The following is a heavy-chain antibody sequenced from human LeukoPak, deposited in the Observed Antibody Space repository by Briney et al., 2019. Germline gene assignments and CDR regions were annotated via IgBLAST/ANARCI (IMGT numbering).Heavy chain of an antibody. CDR2: IKVDGSEK. Sequence: QPGGSLRLSCAASGFTFSTYWMSWVRQTPEKGLEWVANIKVDGSEKYYVDSVKGRFTISRDNAKNSLYLQMNSLRAEDTAVYYCAKEGSGWYGVDYWGQGTLVTVSS. V-gene: IGHV3-7*03. CDR1: GFTFSTYW. CDR3: AKEGSGWYGVDY. J-gene: IGHJ4*02. D-gene: IGHD6-19*01.